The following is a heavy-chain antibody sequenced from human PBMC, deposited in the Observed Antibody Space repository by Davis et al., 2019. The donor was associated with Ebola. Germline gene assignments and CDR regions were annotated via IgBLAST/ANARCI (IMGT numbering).Heavy chain of an antibody. CDR3: ARAALHYYYGMDV. J-gene: IGHJ6*02. CDR2: INHSGST. Sequence: PSETLSLTCTVSGGSISSYYWSWIRQPPGKGLEWIGEINHSGSTNYNPSLKSRIPISVDTSKNQFSLKLSSVTAADTAVYYCARAALHYYYGMDVWGQGTTVTVSS. V-gene: IGHV4-34*01. CDR1: GGSISSYY.